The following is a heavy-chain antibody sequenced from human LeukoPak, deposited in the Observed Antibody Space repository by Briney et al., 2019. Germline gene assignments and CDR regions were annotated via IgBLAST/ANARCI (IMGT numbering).Heavy chain of an antibody. D-gene: IGHD3-16*02. CDR1: GGSISSGGYY. Sequence: SQTLSLTCTVSGGSISSGGYYWSRIRQHPGKGLEWIGYIYYSGSTYYNPSLKSRVTISVDTSKNQFSLKLSSVTAADTAVYYCARVPHDYVWGSYRHAFDIWGQGTMVTVSS. J-gene: IGHJ3*02. CDR3: ARVPHDYVWGSYRHAFDI. V-gene: IGHV4-31*03. CDR2: IYYSGST.